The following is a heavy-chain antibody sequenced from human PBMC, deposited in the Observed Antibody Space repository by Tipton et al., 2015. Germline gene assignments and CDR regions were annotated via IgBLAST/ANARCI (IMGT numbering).Heavy chain of an antibody. D-gene: IGHD3-10*01. CDR3: ARGLLLWFGMSDY. Sequence: TLSLTCAVYGGSFSGYYWGWIRQPPGKGLEWIGSISHSGNTYYNPSLKSRVTMSRDTSKNQFSLKLSSVTDADTAVYYCARGLLLWFGMSDYWGRGTLVTASS. V-gene: IGHV4-34*01. CDR1: GGSFSGYY. J-gene: IGHJ4*02. CDR2: ISHSGNT.